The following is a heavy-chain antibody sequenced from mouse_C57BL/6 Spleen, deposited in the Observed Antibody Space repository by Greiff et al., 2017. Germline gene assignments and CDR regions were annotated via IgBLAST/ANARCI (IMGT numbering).Heavy chain of an antibody. CDR1: GFNIKDDY. V-gene: IGHV14-4*01. D-gene: IGHD1-1*01. CDR3: TRGVYYYLDY. J-gene: IGHJ2*01. CDR2: IDPENGDT. Sequence: VQLQQSGAELVRPGASVKLSCTASGFNIKDDYMHWVKQRPEQGLEWIGWIDPENGDTEYASKFQGKATITADTSSNTAYLQLSSLTSEDTAVYYCTRGVYYYLDYWGQGTTLTVSS.